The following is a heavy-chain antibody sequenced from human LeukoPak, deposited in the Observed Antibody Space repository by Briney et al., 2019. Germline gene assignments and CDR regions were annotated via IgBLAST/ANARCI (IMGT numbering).Heavy chain of an antibody. CDR3: ARGGSVVPAAIDYYYYYYMDV. J-gene: IGHJ6*03. D-gene: IGHD2-2*01. CDR2: INWNGDIT. CDR1: GFTFDDYG. Sequence: GGSLRLSCAASGFTFDDYGMSWVRQAPGKGREWVSGINWNGDITGYADSVKGRFTISRDNAKNSLYVQMNSLRVEDTALYYCARGGSVVPAAIDYYYYYYMDVWGKGTTVTVSS. V-gene: IGHV3-20*04.